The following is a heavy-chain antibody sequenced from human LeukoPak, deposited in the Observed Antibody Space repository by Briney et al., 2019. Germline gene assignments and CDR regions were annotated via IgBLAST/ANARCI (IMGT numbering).Heavy chain of an antibody. Sequence: GASVKVSCKASGYTFTSYDINWVRQATGQGLEWMGWMNPNSGNTGYAQKFQGRVTITRNTSISTAYMELSSLRSEDTAVYYCARDLVEAYCGGDCYLLDYWGQGTLVTVSS. D-gene: IGHD2-21*02. V-gene: IGHV1-8*03. CDR1: GYTFTSYD. CDR3: ARDLVEAYCGGDCYLLDY. CDR2: MNPNSGNT. J-gene: IGHJ4*02.